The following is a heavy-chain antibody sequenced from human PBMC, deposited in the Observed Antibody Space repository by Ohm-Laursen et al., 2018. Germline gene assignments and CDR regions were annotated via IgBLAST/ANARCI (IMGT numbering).Heavy chain of an antibody. Sequence: SLRLSCAASGFTFSSYATSWVRQAPGKGLEWVSAISGSGGSTYYADSVKGRFTISRDNSKNTLYLQMNSLRAEDTAVYYCARRASSGYYRQFDYWGQGTLVTVSS. CDR1: GFTFSSYA. CDR2: ISGSGGST. D-gene: IGHD3-22*01. V-gene: IGHV3-23*01. CDR3: ARRASSGYYRQFDY. J-gene: IGHJ4*02.